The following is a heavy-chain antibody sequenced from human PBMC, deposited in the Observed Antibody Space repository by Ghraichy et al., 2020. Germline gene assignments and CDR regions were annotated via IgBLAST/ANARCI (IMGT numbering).Heavy chain of an antibody. V-gene: IGHV3-74*01. Sequence: GGSLRLSCAASGFTFSSYWMHWVRQVPGKGLVWVSRINSDGSSTSYADSVMGRFTISRDNAKNTLYLQMNSLRAEDTAVYYCARDRLVYNWFDPWCQGTLVTVSA. J-gene: IGHJ5*02. CDR2: INSDGSST. D-gene: IGHD5/OR15-5a*01. CDR1: GFTFSSYW. CDR3: ARDRLVYNWFDP.